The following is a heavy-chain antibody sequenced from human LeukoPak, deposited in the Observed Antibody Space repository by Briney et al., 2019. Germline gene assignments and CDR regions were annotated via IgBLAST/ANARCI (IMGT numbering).Heavy chain of an antibody. CDR1: GGTFSSYG. Sequence: GASVKVSCKASGGTFSSYGISWVRQAPGQGLEWMGGIIPIFGTANYAQKFQGRVTITADESTSTAYMELSSLRSEDTAVYYCARGRMAGTYVFDYWGQGTLVTVSS. J-gene: IGHJ4*02. V-gene: IGHV1-69*13. CDR3: ARGRMAGTYVFDY. CDR2: IIPIFGTA. D-gene: IGHD6-19*01.